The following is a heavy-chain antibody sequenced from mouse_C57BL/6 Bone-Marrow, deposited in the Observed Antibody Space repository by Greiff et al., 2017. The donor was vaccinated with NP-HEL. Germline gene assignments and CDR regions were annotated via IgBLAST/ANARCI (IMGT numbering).Heavy chain of an antibody. Sequence: VQLKQSGPVLVKPGASVKMSCKASGYTFTDYYMNWVKQRHGKSLEWIAVINPYNGGTSYNQNFKGKSTVTVDKYSSTAYMELNSLTSEDSAVYYCARDYSNYGWYFEVWGTGTTVTVSS. CDR3: ARDYSNYGWYFEV. V-gene: IGHV1-19*01. D-gene: IGHD2-5*01. CDR1: GYTFTDYY. J-gene: IGHJ1*03. CDR2: INPYNGGT.